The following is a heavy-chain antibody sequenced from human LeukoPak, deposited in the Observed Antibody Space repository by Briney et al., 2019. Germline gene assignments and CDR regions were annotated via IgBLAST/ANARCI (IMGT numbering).Heavy chain of an antibody. V-gene: IGHV3-30*18. CDR3: AKVRRGYSYDIDY. J-gene: IGHJ4*02. CDR2: ISYDGSNK. Sequence: PGGSLRLSCAASGFTFSSYGMHWVRQAPGKGLEWVAVISYDGSNKYYADSVKGRFTISRDNSKNTLYLQMNSLRAEDTAAYYCAKVRRGYSYDIDYWGQGTLVTVSS. CDR1: GFTFSSYG. D-gene: IGHD5-18*01.